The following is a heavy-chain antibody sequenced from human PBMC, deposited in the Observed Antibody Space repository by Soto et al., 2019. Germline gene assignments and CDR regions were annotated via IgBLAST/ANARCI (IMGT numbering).Heavy chain of an antibody. CDR3: ARELRITTVRGLINNWFDP. CDR2: IYTSGST. V-gene: IGHV4-4*07. D-gene: IGHD3-10*01. J-gene: IGHJ5*02. CDR1: GGSISSYY. Sequence: PSETLSLTCTVSGGSISSYYWSWIRQPAGKGLEWIGRIYTSGSTNYNPSLKSRVTMSVDTSKNQFSLKLNSVTAADTAVYYCARELRITTVRGLINNWFDPWGQGTLVTVSS.